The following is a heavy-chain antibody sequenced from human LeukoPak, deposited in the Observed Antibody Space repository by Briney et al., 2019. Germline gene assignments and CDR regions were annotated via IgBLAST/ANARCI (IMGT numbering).Heavy chain of an antibody. Sequence: ASVKLSCKASGGTFSSYAISWVRHAPGQGLEWMGRIILKLGIANYPQKLQGRVTITADKSTSTAYIELSSLRSEDTAVYYCARAPSIAAAGTRFDYWGQGTLVTVSS. V-gene: IGHV1-69*04. CDR1: GGTFSSYA. CDR2: IILKLGIA. J-gene: IGHJ4*02. CDR3: ARAPSIAAAGTRFDY. D-gene: IGHD6-13*01.